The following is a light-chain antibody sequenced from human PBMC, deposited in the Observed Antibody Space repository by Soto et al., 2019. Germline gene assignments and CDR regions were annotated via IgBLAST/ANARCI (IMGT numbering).Light chain of an antibody. CDR2: AAV. Sequence: DIQVTQSPSSLSASVGDRVTITCRASEFISSYLNWYQQKPGKAPNLVIYAAVCLQGGVPSRFSGSGSGTDFTLTISSLQPEDYATYYCHQTYSTPYNFGQGTKIE. CDR1: EFISSY. CDR3: HQTYSTPYN. V-gene: IGKV1-39*01. J-gene: IGKJ2*01.